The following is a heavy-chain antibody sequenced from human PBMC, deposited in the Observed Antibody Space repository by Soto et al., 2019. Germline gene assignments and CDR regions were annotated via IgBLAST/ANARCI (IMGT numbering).Heavy chain of an antibody. V-gene: IGHV4-31*03. CDR2: IYYGGNT. D-gene: IGHD1-26*01. Sequence: QVQLQESGPGLVKPSQTLSLTCTVSDGSISSGGYYWTWIRQHPGKGLEWIGYIYYGGNTYYNPSLKSRVTISEDTSKNQFSLKLSSVIAADTAVYYCALSSYPLYYAMDVWGQGTTVTVSS. CDR1: DGSISSGGYY. CDR3: ALSSYPLYYAMDV. J-gene: IGHJ6*02.